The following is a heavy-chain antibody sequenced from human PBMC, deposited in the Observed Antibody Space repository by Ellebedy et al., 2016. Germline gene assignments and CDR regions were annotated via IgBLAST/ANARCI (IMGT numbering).Heavy chain of an antibody. V-gene: IGHV1-24*01. CDR1: GNTLTELP. CDR3: ARRFPVGTAIDAFDV. D-gene: IGHD1-14*01. Sequence: ASVKVSXKVSGNTLTELPMHWVRQAPGKGLEWMGTIDPEDGETIYAQKFQGRVTMTKDTSTDTAYMELSSLKASDTAMYYCARRFPVGTAIDAFDVWGQGTIITVSS. CDR2: IDPEDGET. J-gene: IGHJ3*01.